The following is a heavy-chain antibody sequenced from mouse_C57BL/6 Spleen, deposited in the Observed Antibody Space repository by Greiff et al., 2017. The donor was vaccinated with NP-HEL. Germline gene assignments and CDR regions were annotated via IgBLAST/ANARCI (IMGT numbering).Heavy chain of an antibody. CDR3: ARGDYGSPWYFDV. Sequence: EVKVEESVAELVRPGASVKLSCTASGFNIKNTYMHWVKQRPEQGLEWIGRIDPANGNTKYAPKFQGKATITADTSSNTAYLQLSSLTSEDTAIYYCARGDYGSPWYFDVWGTGTTVTVSS. CDR2: IDPANGNT. CDR1: GFNIKNTY. J-gene: IGHJ1*03. V-gene: IGHV14-3*01. D-gene: IGHD1-1*01.